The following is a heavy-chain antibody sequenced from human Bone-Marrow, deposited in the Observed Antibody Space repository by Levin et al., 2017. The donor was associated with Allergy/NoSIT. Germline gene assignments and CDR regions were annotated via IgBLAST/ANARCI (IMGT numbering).Heavy chain of an antibody. J-gene: IGHJ5*02. Sequence: SETLSLTCTVSGGSISSGGYYWSWIRQHPGKGLEWIGYIYYSGSTYYNPSLKSRVTISVDTSKNQFSLKLSSVTAADTAVYYCARDRHYDILTGPAGFDPWGQGTLVTVSS. CDR1: GGSISSGGYY. CDR3: ARDRHYDILTGPAGFDP. D-gene: IGHD3-9*01. V-gene: IGHV4-31*03. CDR2: IYYSGST.